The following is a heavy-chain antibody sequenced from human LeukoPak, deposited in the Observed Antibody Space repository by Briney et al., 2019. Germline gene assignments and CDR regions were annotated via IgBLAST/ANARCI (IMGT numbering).Heavy chain of an antibody. V-gene: IGHV3-64*01. J-gene: IGHJ4*02. CDR2: ISTNGDGT. CDR3: ARWGSTSCYDY. Sequence: GGSLRLSCAASGYTFSSYAMHWVRQAPGKGLEYVSAISTNGDGTYYANSVKGRFTISRDNSKNTLYLQMGSLRVEDMAVYYCARWGSTSCYDYWGQGTLVTVSS. D-gene: IGHD2-2*01. CDR1: GYTFSSYA.